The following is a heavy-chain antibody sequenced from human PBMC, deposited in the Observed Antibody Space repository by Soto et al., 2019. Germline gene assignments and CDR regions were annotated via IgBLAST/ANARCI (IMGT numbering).Heavy chain of an antibody. Sequence: ASVKVSCKASGYTFTSYGISWVRQAPGQGLEWMGWISVYNGNTNYAQKLQGRVTMTTDTSTSTAYMELRSLRSDDTAVYYCARGWDASYYYDSSGYYPPSYWGQGTLVTVSS. CDR2: ISVYNGNT. CDR3: ARGWDASYYYDSSGYYPPSY. D-gene: IGHD3-22*01. CDR1: GYTFTSYG. J-gene: IGHJ4*02. V-gene: IGHV1-18*01.